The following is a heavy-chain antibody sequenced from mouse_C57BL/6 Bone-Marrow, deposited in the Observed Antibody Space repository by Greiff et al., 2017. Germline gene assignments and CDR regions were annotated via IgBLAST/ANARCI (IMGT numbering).Heavy chain of an antibody. CDR1: GYTFTSYW. CDR3: AREDIVATYYYAMDY. J-gene: IGHJ4*01. Sequence: QVQLQQPGAELVMPGASVKLSCKASGYTFTSYWMHWVKQRPGQGLEWIGEIDPSDSYTNYNQKFKGKSTLTVDKSSSTAYMQLSSLTSEDSAVYYGAREDIVATYYYAMDYWGQGTSVTVSS. D-gene: IGHD1-1*01. V-gene: IGHV1-69*01. CDR2: IDPSDSYT.